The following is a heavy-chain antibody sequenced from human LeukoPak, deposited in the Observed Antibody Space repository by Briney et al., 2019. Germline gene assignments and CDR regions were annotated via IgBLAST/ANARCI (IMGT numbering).Heavy chain of an antibody. V-gene: IGHV4-4*07. Sequence: SETLSLTCTVSGGSISGYYWSWFRQPAGKGLEWMGRVYTSGTTNYNPSLKSRVTMSIYTSKNKFSLKLTSVTVADTAVYYCARGFGHPWGQGTLVTVSS. CDR1: GGSISGYY. CDR3: ARGFGHP. CDR2: VYTSGTT. J-gene: IGHJ5*02. D-gene: IGHD3-10*01.